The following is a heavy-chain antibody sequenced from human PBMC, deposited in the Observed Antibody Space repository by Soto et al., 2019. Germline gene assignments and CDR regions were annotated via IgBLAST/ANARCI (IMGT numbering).Heavy chain of an antibody. CDR1: GFTFDDYT. CDR2: ISWDGGST. J-gene: IGHJ4*02. Sequence: EVQLVESGGVVVQPGGSLRLSCAASGFTFDDYTMHWVRQAPGKGLEWVSLISWDGGSTYYADSVKGRFTISSDNSKNSLYLQMNSLRAEDGDLYYFAKDRVVAGNLGDYGVGYLGQGTMVTVSS. V-gene: IGHV3-43*01. D-gene: IGHD6-19*01. CDR3: AKDRVVAGNLGDYGVGY.